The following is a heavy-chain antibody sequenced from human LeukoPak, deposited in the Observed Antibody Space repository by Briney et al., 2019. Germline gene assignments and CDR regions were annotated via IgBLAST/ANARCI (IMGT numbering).Heavy chain of an antibody. Sequence: SETLSLTCTISGGSISSSNYYWGWIRQPPGKGLEWIGSIYYSGSTYFNPSLKSRVTISVDTSKNQFSLKLTSVTAADTAVYYCARSGYDYQEIDYWGQGTLVTVSS. CDR3: ARSGYDYQEIDY. V-gene: IGHV4-39*01. D-gene: IGHD5-12*01. J-gene: IGHJ4*02. CDR1: GGSISSSNYY. CDR2: IYYSGST.